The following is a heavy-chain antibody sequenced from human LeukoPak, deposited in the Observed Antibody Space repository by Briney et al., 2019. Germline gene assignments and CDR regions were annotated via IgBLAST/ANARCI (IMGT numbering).Heavy chain of an antibody. D-gene: IGHD4-11*01. CDR2: VSSSTSYI. V-gene: IGHV3-21*01. Sequence: GGSQRLSCAASGFTFSSYSINWVRQAPGKGLEWVSSVSSSTSYISYADSVKGRFTISRDNAKNSLYLQMSSLRAEDTAVYYCARAGLQYTDFDYRGQGTLVTVSS. CDR3: ARAGLQYTDFDY. J-gene: IGHJ4*02. CDR1: GFTFSSYS.